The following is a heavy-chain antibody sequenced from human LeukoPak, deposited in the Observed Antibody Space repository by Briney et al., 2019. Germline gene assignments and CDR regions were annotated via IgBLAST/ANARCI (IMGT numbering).Heavy chain of an antibody. V-gene: IGHV1-2*02. J-gene: IGHJ6*02. D-gene: IGHD3-16*01. Sequence: ASLKVYCKVSGYSFTGCFLQWVRQAPGQGLEWMGWINPNSGDTNYAQKFQGRVTMTRDTSISTAYMELRRLRSDDAAVYYCARRFYYAMDVWGQGTTVTVSS. CDR3: ARRFYYAMDV. CDR1: GYSFTGCF. CDR2: INPNSGDT.